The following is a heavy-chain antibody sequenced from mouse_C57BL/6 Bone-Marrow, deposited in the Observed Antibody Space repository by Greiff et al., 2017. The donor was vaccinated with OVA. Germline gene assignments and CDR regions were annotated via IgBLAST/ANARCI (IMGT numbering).Heavy chain of an antibody. Sequence: QVQLKESGPGLVQPSQTLSISCTASGFSLTSYGVHWVRQPPGKGLEWLGVICSGGSTDYYAAFISRLCISKDNSKSQVFFKMSSLQADDTAIYYCARRPDGYAMDYWGQGTSVTVSS. CDR2: ICSGGST. CDR3: ARRPDGYAMDY. V-gene: IGHV2-2*01. D-gene: IGHD2-3*01. CDR1: GFSLTSYG. J-gene: IGHJ4*01.